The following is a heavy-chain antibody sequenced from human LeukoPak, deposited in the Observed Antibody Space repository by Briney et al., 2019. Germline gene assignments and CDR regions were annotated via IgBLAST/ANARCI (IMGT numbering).Heavy chain of an antibody. CDR2: IKQAGSEN. V-gene: IGHV3-7*01. CDR1: GFIFSSYW. CDR3: ASWAMAPYYYYGMDV. D-gene: IGHD5-18*01. J-gene: IGHJ6*02. Sequence: GSLRLSCAASGFIFSSYWMTWVRQAPGKGLEWVANIKQAGSENSYVDSVKGRFTISRDNAKNSLYLQMNSLRAEDTAVYYCASWAMAPYYYYGMDVWGQGTTVTVSS.